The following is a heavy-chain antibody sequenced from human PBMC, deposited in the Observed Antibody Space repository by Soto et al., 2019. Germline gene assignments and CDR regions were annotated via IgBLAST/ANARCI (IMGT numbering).Heavy chain of an antibody. CDR1: GGDISTYY. CDR3: ARGQRFSDWFDP. Sequence: QVQLQESGPGLVKPSETLSLTCTVSGGDISTYYWTWIRQPAGKGLEWIGRIYSSGSTKYNPSLKSRVTMSLDTSHTQFSLRLSSVTAADTAVYYCARGQRFSDWFDPWGQGTLVTVSS. CDR2: IYSSGST. J-gene: IGHJ5*02. V-gene: IGHV4-4*07. D-gene: IGHD3-3*01.